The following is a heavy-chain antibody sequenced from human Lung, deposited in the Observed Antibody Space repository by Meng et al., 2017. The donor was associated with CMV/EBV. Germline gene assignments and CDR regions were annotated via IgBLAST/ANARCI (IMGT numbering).Heavy chain of an antibody. D-gene: IGHD2-2*01. J-gene: IGHJ4*02. CDR3: ARGSSSTSWGFDY. Sequence: SVXVSXXASGGTFSSYAISWVRQAPGQGLEWMGGIIPIFGTANYAQKFQGRVTITTDESTSTAYMELSSLRSEDTAVYYCARGSSSTSWGFDYWGQGTLVTVS. CDR1: GGTFSSYA. CDR2: IIPIFGTA. V-gene: IGHV1-69*05.